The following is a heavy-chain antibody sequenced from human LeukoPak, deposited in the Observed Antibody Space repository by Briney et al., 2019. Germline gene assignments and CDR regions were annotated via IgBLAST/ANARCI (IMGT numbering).Heavy chain of an antibody. D-gene: IGHD6-19*01. CDR2: IYYSGST. V-gene: IGHV4-59*01. J-gene: IGHJ4*02. CDR3: ARSDASGHDY. CDR1: GGSISSYY. Sequence: SETLSLTCTVSGGSISSYYWSWIRQPPGKGLERIGYIYYSGSTNYNPSLKSRVTISVDTSKNQFSLKLSSVTAADTAVYYCARSDASGHDYWGQGTLVTVSS.